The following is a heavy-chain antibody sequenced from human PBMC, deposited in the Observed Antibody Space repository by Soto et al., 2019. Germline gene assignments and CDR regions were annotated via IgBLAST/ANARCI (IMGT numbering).Heavy chain of an antibody. CDR3: ARDFLSAGLPGEDAFDI. J-gene: IGHJ3*02. V-gene: IGHV4-30-4*01. Sequence: QVQLQESGPGLVKPSQTLSLTCTVSGGSISSGDYYWSWIRQPPGKGLEWIGYIYYSGSTYYNPSLRSRVTISVDTSKNQFSLKLSSVTAADTAVYYCARDFLSAGLPGEDAFDIWGQGTMVTVSS. CDR2: IYYSGST. D-gene: IGHD1-26*01. CDR1: GGSISSGDYY.